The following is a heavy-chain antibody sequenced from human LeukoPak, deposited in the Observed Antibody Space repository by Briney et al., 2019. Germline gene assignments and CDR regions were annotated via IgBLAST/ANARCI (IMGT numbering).Heavy chain of an antibody. V-gene: IGHV3-21*01. CDR3: ARMVSYGDEVDY. CDR2: ISSSSSYI. J-gene: IGHJ4*02. D-gene: IGHD4-17*01. Sequence: GGSLRLSCAASGFTFSSYSMNWVRQAPGKGLEWVSSISSSSSYIYYADSVKGRFTISRDNAKNSLYLQMNSLRAEDTAVYYCARMVSYGDEVDYWGQGTLVTVSS. CDR1: GFTFSSYS.